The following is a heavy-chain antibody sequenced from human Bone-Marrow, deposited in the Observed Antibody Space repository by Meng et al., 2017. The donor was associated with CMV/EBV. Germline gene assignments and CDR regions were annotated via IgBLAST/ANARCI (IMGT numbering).Heavy chain of an antibody. D-gene: IGHD5-12*01. J-gene: IGHJ2*01. CDR1: GFTFSSYA. CDR3: ARVRVLYWYFDL. Sequence: GESLKISCAASGFTFSSYAMHWVRQAPGKGLEWVAVISYDGSNKYYADSVKGRFTISRDNSKNTLYLQMNSLRAEDTAVYYCARVRVLYWYFDLWGRGTLVTGSS. CDR2: ISYDGSNK. V-gene: IGHV3-30-3*01.